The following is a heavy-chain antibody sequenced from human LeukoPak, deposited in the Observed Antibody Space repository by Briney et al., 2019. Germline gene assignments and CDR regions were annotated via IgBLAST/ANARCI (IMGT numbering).Heavy chain of an antibody. CDR1: GFTFSNYG. J-gene: IGHJ6*03. V-gene: IGHV3-23*01. D-gene: IGHD5-24*01. Sequence: GGSLRLSCAASGFTFSNYGMSWVRQPPGKGLEWVSALSGSDDSTYYADSVKGRFTISRDSSKNTLYLQMNSLTVEDTALYYCAKGGRDGYSGNYYYMDVWGKGTTVTVSS. CDR3: AKGGRDGYSGNYYYMDV. CDR2: LSGSDDST.